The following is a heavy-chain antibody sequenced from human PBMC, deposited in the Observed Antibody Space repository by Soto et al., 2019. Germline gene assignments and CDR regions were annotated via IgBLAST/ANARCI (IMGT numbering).Heavy chain of an antibody. D-gene: IGHD6-13*01. V-gene: IGHV3-33*01. CDR2: IWYDGSNK. J-gene: IGHJ6*02. CDR1: GFTFSSYG. CDR3: ARGKAAAGYGMDV. Sequence: GGSLRLSCAASGFTFSSYGMHWVRQAPGKGLEWVAVIWYDGSNKYYADSVKGRFTISRDNSKNTLYLQMNSLRAEDTAVYYCARGKAAAGYGMDVWGQGTTVTVSS.